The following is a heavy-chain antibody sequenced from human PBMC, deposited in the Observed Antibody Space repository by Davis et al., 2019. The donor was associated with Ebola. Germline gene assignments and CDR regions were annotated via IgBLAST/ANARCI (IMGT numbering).Heavy chain of an antibody. D-gene: IGHD2-21*01. CDR3: ARSTIYWFDP. Sequence: SVKVSCKASGGTFSSYAISWVRQAPGQGLEWMGRIIPILGIANYAQKFQGRVTITADKSTSTAYMELRSLRSDDTAVYYCARSTIYWFDPWGQGTLVTVSS. CDR2: IIPILGIA. V-gene: IGHV1-69*04. J-gene: IGHJ5*02. CDR1: GGTFSSYA.